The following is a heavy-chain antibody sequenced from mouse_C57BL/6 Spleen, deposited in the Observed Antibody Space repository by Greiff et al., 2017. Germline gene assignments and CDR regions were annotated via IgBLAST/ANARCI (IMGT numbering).Heavy chain of an antibody. Sequence: EVKLVESGGDLVKPGGSLKLSCAASGFTFSSYGMSWVRQTPDKRLEWVATISSGGSYTYYPDSVKGRFTISGENARNTLYLQRSSMKSDDTVMYCCARQGVTGNYLDYWGQGTTLTVSS. CDR2: ISSGGSYT. CDR3: ARQGVTGNYLDY. D-gene: IGHD2-1*01. CDR1: GFTFSSYG. V-gene: IGHV5-6*01. J-gene: IGHJ2*01.